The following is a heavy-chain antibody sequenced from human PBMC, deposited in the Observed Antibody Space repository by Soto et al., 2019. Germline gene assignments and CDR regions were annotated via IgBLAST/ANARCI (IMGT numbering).Heavy chain of an antibody. CDR1: GGSFAKSA. CDR3: ATGVIWIGYFTVDS. V-gene: IGHV1-69*13. J-gene: IGHJ4*02. D-gene: IGHD3-3*01. Sequence: SVKVSCKASGGSFAKSAINWVRQTPGQGLEWLGGFIPVYRTLNYAQKFQGRVTITADESTGTAYMTLSSLASDDTAVYYCATGVIWIGYFTVDSWGQGTRVTVSS. CDR2: FIPVYRTL.